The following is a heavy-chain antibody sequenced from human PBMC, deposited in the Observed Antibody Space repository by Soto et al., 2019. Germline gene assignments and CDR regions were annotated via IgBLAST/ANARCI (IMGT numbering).Heavy chain of an antibody. J-gene: IGHJ6*02. CDR3: ARGSVDYYYYGMDV. V-gene: IGHV5-10-1*01. D-gene: IGHD3-10*01. CDR2: IDPSDSYT. Sequence: RGVSLKISCKGSGYSFTSYWISWVRQMPGKGLEWMGRIDPSDSYTNYSPSFQGHVTISADKSISTAYLQWSSLKASDTAMYYCARGSVDYYYYGMDVWGQGTTVTVSS. CDR1: GYSFTSYW.